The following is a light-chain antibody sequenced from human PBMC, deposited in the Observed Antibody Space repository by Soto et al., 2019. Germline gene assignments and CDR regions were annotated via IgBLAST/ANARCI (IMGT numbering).Light chain of an antibody. CDR3: CSYAGSSSWV. J-gene: IGLJ3*02. V-gene: IGLV2-23*02. Sequence: QSVLTQPASVSGSPGQSITISCTGTSSDVGTYKLLSWYQQYPGRAPKLIIYEVTKRPSGVSDRFSGSKSGNTASLTISGLQAEDEADYFCCSYAGSSSWVFGGGTKVTVL. CDR2: EVT. CDR1: SSDVGTYKL.